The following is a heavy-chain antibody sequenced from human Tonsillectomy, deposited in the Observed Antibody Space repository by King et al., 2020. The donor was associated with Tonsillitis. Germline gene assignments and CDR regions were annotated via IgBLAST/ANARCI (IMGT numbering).Heavy chain of an antibody. CDR3: AKDKGAAYYDSGRGAFDM. V-gene: IGHV3-21*01. CDR2: ISSTSRYI. Sequence: VQLVESGGGLVKPGGSLRLSCATSGFTFSDYDMTWVRQAPGKGLEWVSSISSTSRYIYFSDSVTGRVATSRDNAQNSLYLQILSLRLEDTALYYCAKDKGAAYYDSGRGAFDMWGQGTEVIVSS. CDR1: GFTFSDYD. D-gene: IGHD3-16*01. J-gene: IGHJ3*02.